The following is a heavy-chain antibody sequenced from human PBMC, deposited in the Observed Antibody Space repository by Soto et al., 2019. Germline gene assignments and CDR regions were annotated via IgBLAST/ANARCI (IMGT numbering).Heavy chain of an antibody. CDR1: GFTFSSYA. Sequence: QVQLVESGGGVVQPGRSLRLSCAASGFTFSSYAMHWVRQAPGKGLEWVAVISDDGSNKYYADSVNGRFTISRDNSKNTLYLQMSSLGADDTTVYYCAKVGPYSTSNRFDPWGQGTLVTVSS. J-gene: IGHJ5*02. D-gene: IGHD6-6*01. CDR2: ISDDGSNK. CDR3: AKVGPYSTSNRFDP. V-gene: IGHV3-30-3*01.